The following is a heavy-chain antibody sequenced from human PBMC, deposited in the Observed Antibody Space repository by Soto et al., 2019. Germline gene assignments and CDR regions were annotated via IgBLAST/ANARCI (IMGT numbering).Heavy chain of an antibody. V-gene: IGHV3-49*03. CDR1: GFTFGDYD. CDR2: IRSKAYGVTT. Sequence: GGSLRLSCITSGFTFGDYDIGWFRQAPGKGLEWVGFIRSKAYGVTTDYAASVRGRFTISRDDSRRIAYLQLNSLKTEDTAVYYCTRESFRGLVNYWGQGNLVTVSS. CDR3: TRESFRGLVNY. D-gene: IGHD3-9*01. J-gene: IGHJ4*02.